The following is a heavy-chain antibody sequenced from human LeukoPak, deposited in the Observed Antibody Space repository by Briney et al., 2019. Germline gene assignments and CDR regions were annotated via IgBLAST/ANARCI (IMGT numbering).Heavy chain of an antibody. CDR1: GYRLTNNW. D-gene: IGHD6-13*01. CDR2: IYDT. V-gene: IGHV5-51*01. J-gene: IGHJ4*02. CDR3: VRFGLTSSLDY. Sequence: GESLKISCKISGYRLTNNWIGWVRQVPGKGLEWMGLIYDTRYSPSFQGQVTFSVDTSISTAYLQWSGLRASDTAIYYCVRFGLTSSLDYWGQGTLVTVSS.